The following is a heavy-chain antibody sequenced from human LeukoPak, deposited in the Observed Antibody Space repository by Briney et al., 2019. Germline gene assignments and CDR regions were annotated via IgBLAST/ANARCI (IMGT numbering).Heavy chain of an antibody. D-gene: IGHD5-24*01. CDR2: IYYSGST. CDR3: ARTRDGYKYFQH. J-gene: IGHJ1*01. CDR1: GGSISNTNYY. V-gene: IGHV4-39*01. Sequence: SETLSLTCTVSGGSISNTNYYWGWIRQPPGKGLEWIGYIYYSGSTNYNPSLKSRVTISVDTSKNQFSLKLSSVTAADTAVYYCARTRDGYKYFQHWGQGTLVTVSS.